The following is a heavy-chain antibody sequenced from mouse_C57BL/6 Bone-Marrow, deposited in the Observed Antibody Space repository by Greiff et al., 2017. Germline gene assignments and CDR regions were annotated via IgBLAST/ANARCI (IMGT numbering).Heavy chain of an antibody. CDR1: GYTFTSYW. J-gene: IGHJ1*03. D-gene: IGHD1-1*01. Sequence: QVQLQQPGAELVKPGASVKVSCKASGYTFTSYWMHWVKQRPGQGLEWIGRIHPSASDTNYNQKFKGKATLTVDKSSSTAYMQLSSLTSEDSAVYYCAKPSHYYGSSYWYFDVWGTGTTGTVSS. V-gene: IGHV1-74*01. CDR3: AKPSHYYGSSYWYFDV. CDR2: IHPSASDT.